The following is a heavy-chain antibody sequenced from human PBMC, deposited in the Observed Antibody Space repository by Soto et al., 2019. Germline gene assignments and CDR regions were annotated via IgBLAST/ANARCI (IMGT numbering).Heavy chain of an antibody. Sequence: GASVKVSCKASGYTFTSYYMHWVRQAPGQGLEWMGIINPSGGSTSYAQKFQGRVTITADKSTSTAYMELSSLRSEDTAVYYCAALAAAGAFDPWGQGTLVTVSS. CDR3: AALAAAGAFDP. CDR1: GYTFTSYY. D-gene: IGHD6-13*01. V-gene: IGHV1-46*01. J-gene: IGHJ5*02. CDR2: INPSGGST.